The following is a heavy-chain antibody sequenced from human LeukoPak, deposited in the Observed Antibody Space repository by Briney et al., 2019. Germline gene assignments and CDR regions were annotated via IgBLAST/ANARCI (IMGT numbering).Heavy chain of an antibody. CDR3: ARENRGPLRGAFDI. Sequence: GGSLRLSCAASGFTFSSYAMHWVRQAPGKGLEYVSAISNNGGSTYYANSVKGRFTISRDNSKNTLYLQMGSLRAEDMAVYYCARENRGPLRGAFDIWGQGTMVTVSS. J-gene: IGHJ3*02. V-gene: IGHV3-64*01. D-gene: IGHD1-14*01. CDR1: GFTFSSYA. CDR2: ISNNGGST.